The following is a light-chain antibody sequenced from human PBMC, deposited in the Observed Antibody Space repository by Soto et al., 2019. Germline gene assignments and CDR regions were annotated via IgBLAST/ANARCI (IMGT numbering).Light chain of an antibody. Sequence: EIVLTQSPGTLSLSPGERATLSCRASQSVSSTYLAWYRHNPGQAPRLLIYGASSRAAGIPDRFSGSGSGTDFTLTISRLEPEDFAVYYCHHYGSSRHTFGQGTKVEIK. CDR2: GAS. J-gene: IGKJ2*01. V-gene: IGKV3-20*01. CDR1: QSVSSTY. CDR3: HHYGSSRHT.